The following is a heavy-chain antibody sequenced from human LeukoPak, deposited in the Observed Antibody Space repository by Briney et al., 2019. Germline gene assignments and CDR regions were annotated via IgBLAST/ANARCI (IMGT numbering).Heavy chain of an antibody. D-gene: IGHD2-21*01. CDR2: ISSSSTI. CDR1: GFTFSSYS. Sequence: GGSLRLSCAASGFTFSSYSMNWVRQAPGKGLEWVSYISSSSTIYYADSVKGRFTISRDNAKNSLYLQMNSLRAEDTAVYYCARSYWANWFDPWGQGTLVTVSS. J-gene: IGHJ5*02. V-gene: IGHV3-48*01. CDR3: ARSYWANWFDP.